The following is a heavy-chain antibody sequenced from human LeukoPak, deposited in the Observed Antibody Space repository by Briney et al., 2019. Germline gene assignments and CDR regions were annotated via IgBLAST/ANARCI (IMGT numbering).Heavy chain of an antibody. CDR3: ARIRGSIQLWPY. D-gene: IGHD5-18*01. CDR1: GFTFSTYW. Sequence: GGSLRLSCAASGFTFSTYWMGWVRQAPGKGLEWVATINPDGSDKYYVDSVKGRFTISRDNAKNSLFLQMNSLRAEDTAVFYCARIRGSIQLWPYWGQETLVTVST. CDR2: INPDGSDK. J-gene: IGHJ4*02. V-gene: IGHV3-7*01.